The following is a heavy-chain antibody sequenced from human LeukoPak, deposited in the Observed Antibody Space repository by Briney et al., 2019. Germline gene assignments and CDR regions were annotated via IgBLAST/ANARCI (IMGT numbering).Heavy chain of an antibody. CDR2: IDHSGST. Sequence: PSETLSLTCAVYGGSFSGYYWSWIRQPPGKGLEWIGEIDHSGSTNYNPSLKSRVTISVDTSKNQFSLKLSSVTAADTAVYYCARARLSIAVAGTNFDYWGQGTLVTVSS. V-gene: IGHV4-34*01. CDR3: ARARLSIAVAGTNFDY. CDR1: GGSFSGYY. D-gene: IGHD6-19*01. J-gene: IGHJ4*02.